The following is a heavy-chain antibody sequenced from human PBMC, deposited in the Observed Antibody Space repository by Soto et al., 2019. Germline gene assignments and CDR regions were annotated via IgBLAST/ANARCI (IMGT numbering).Heavy chain of an antibody. D-gene: IGHD4-17*01. CDR2: IIPIFGTA. CDR3: ARDRYGDPPTYYYYGMDV. V-gene: IGHV1-69*01. Sequence: QVQLVQSGAEVKKPGSSVKVSCKASGGTFSSYAISWVRQAPGQGLEWRGGIIPIFGTANYAQKFQGRVTITADESTSTAYMELSSLRSEDTAVYYCARDRYGDPPTYYYYGMDVWGQGTTVTVSS. CDR1: GGTFSSYA. J-gene: IGHJ6*02.